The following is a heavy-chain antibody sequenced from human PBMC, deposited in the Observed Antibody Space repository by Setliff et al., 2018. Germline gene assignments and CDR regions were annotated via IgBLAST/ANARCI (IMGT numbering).Heavy chain of an antibody. J-gene: IGHJ4*02. Sequence: SGPTLVNPTQTLTLTCTFSGFPLTTSGTCVTWIRQPPGKALEWLARIDWDGDKYYNTSLRTRLTLSKDTSKNQVFLTMTNMDPVDTATYYCARTFYYDDSGSNRLLYYFDYWGQGALVTVSS. V-gene: IGHV2-70*12. CDR2: IDWDGDK. CDR1: GFPLTTSGTC. CDR3: ARTFYYDDSGSNRLLYYFDY. D-gene: IGHD3-22*01.